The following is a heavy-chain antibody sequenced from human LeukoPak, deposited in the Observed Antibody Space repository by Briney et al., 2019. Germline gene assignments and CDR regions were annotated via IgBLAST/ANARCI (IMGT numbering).Heavy chain of an antibody. J-gene: IGHJ3*02. CDR2: IYPGDSDT. Sequence: GESLKISCKGPGYSFTSYWIGWVRQMPGKGLEWMGIIYPGDSDTRYSPSFQGQVTISADKSISTAYLQWSSLKASDTAMYYCARAGYYDFWSGSVAFNIWGQGTMVTVSS. CDR3: ARAGYYDFWSGSVAFNI. CDR1: GYSFTSYW. D-gene: IGHD3-3*01. V-gene: IGHV5-51*01.